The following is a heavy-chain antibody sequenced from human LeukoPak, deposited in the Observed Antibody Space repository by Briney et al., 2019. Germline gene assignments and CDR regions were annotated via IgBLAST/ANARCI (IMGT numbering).Heavy chain of an antibody. V-gene: IGHV4-34*01. J-gene: IGHJ4*02. CDR3: ARRLLSSRSSGPFDY. CDR2: INHSGST. D-gene: IGHD3-22*01. CDR1: GGSFSGYY. Sequence: SETLSLACAVYGGSFSGYYWSWIRQPPGKGLEWIGEINHSGSTNYNPSLKSRVTISVDTSKNQFSLKLSSVTAADTAVYYCARRLLSSRSSGPFDYWGQGTLVTVSS.